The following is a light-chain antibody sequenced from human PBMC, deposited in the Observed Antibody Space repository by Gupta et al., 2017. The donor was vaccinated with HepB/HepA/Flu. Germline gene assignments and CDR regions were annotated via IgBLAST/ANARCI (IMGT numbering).Light chain of an antibody. V-gene: IGKV1-39*01. CDR2: AAS. J-gene: IGKJ5*01. CDR3: QQRDSTHIT. CDR1: QSISSY. Sequence: DIQMTQSPSSLSASVGDRVTITCRASQSISSYLNWYQQKPGKAPKLLIYAASSLQSGVPSRFSGSGSGTDFTLTISRLQPEDFATYYCQQRDSTHITFGQGTRVEIK.